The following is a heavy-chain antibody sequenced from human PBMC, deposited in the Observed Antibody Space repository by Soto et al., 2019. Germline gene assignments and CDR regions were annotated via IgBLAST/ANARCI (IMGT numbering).Heavy chain of an antibody. CDR3: AKDYLYSSSWYSFDY. D-gene: IGHD6-13*01. V-gene: IGHV3-23*01. Sequence: GGSLRLSCAASGFTFSSYAMSWVRQAPGKGLEWVSAISGSGGSTYYADSVKGRFTISRDNSKNTLYLQMNSLRAEDTAVYYCAKDYLYSSSWYSFDYWGQGPLVTVSS. J-gene: IGHJ4*02. CDR2: ISGSGGST. CDR1: GFTFSSYA.